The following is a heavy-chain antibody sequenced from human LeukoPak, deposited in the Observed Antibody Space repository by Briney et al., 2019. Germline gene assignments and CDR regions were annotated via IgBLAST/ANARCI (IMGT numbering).Heavy chain of an antibody. Sequence: GGSLRLSCAASGFTFSSYAMSWVRQAPGKGLEWVSAISDSGGSTYYADSVKGRFTISRDNSKNTLYLQVNSLRAEDTAVYYCAKDRGSRSWYGLFDCWGQGALVTVSS. CDR3: AKDRGSRSWYGLFDC. V-gene: IGHV3-23*01. J-gene: IGHJ4*02. D-gene: IGHD6-13*01. CDR1: GFTFSSYA. CDR2: ISDSGGST.